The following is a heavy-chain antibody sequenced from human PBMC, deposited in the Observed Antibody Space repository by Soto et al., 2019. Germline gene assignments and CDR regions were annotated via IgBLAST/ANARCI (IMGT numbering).Heavy chain of an antibody. CDR1: GASISSRNW. J-gene: IGHJ5*02. CDR2: IYHTGTT. Sequence: PSETLSLTCGVSGASISSRNWWSWVRQSPAKGLEWIGEIYHTGTTNYNPSLKSRVTLSVDKSKNQFSLTLTSVTAADTAVYYCVKISIVPFNWFDPWGQGTLVTVSS. CDR3: VKISIVPFNWFDP. V-gene: IGHV4-4*02. D-gene: IGHD2-8*01.